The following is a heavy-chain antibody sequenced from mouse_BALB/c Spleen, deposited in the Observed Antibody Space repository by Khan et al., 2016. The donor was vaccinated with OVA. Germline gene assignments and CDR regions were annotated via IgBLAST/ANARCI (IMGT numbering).Heavy chain of an antibody. D-gene: IGHD2-10*01. J-gene: IGHJ4*01. Sequence: QVRLQQSGPGLVAPSQSLSITCTVSGFSLTGYGVSWVRQPPGKGLEWLGMIWGDGSTDYNSALKSRLSISKDNSKSQVFLKMNSLQTDDTAKYYCARAYYGNYREAMDYWGQGTSVTVSS. V-gene: IGHV2-6-7*01. CDR3: ARAYYGNYREAMDY. CDR2: IWGDGST. CDR1: GFSLTGYG.